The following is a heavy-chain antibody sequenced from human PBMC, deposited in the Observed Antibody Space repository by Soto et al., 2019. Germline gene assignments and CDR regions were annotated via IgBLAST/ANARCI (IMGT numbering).Heavy chain of an antibody. V-gene: IGHV3-23*01. Sequence: HPGGSLRLSCAAPGFTFTSYAMSWVRLTPGKGLEWVSAISGSGSNTFYADSVRGRFTISRDNSKNTVFLQMNNLRAEDTAVYFCARDRATFDYWGQGTRVTVS. CDR2: ISGSGSNT. J-gene: IGHJ4*02. CDR3: ARDRATFDY. D-gene: IGHD1-26*01. CDR1: GFTFTSYA.